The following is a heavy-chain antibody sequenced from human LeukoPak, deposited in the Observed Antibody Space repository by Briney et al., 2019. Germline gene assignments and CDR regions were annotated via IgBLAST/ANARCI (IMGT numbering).Heavy chain of an antibody. CDR3: ARDGDIKQWLVYYFDY. CDR1: GGTFSSYA. J-gene: IGHJ4*02. D-gene: IGHD6-19*01. Sequence: SVKVSCKASGGTFSSYAISWVRQAPGQGLEWMGGIIPIFGTANYAQKFQGRVTITTDESTSTAYMELSRLRSDDTAVYYCARDGDIKQWLVYYFDYWGQGTLVTVSS. V-gene: IGHV1-69*05. CDR2: IIPIFGTA.